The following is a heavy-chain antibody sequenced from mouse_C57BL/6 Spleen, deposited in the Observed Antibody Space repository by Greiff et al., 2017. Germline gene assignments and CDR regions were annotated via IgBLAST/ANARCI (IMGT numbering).Heavy chain of an antibody. D-gene: IGHD2-4*01. CDR2: ISSGGDYI. J-gene: IGHJ2*01. Sequence: EVKLEESGEGLVKPGGSLKLSCAASGFTFSSYAMSWVRQTPEKRLEWVAYISSGGDYIYYADTVKGRFTISRDNARNTLYLQMSSLKSEDTAMYYCTRRDYDGFDYWGQGTTLTVSS. CDR3: TRRDYDGFDY. CDR1: GFTFSSYA. V-gene: IGHV5-9-1*02.